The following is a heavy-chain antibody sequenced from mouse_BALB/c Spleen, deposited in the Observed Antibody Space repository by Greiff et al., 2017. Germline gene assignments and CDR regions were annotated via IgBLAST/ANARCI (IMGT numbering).Heavy chain of an antibody. D-gene: IGHD2-4*01. CDR3: AKSTMITTGLAY. CDR2: IWAGGST. CDR1: GFSLTSYG. J-gene: IGHJ3*01. Sequence: VQLMESGPGLVAPSQSLSITCTVSGFSLTSYGVHWVRQPPGKGLEWLGVIWAGGSTNYNSALMSRLSISKDNSKSQVFLKMNSLQTDDTAMYYCAKSTMITTGLAYWGQGTLVTVSA. V-gene: IGHV2-9*02.